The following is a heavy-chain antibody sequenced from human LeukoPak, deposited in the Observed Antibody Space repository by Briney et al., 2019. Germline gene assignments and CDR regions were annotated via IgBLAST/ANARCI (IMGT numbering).Heavy chain of an antibody. CDR3: AKVSLNYYDSSGYLS. J-gene: IGHJ4*02. CDR1: GFTFSSYA. D-gene: IGHD3-22*01. V-gene: IGHV3-23*01. CDR2: ISGSGGST. Sequence: AGGSLRLSCAASGFTFSSYAMSWVRQAPGKGLEWVSAISGSGGSTYYADSVKGRFTISRDNSKNTLYLQMNSLRAEDTAVYYCAKVSLNYYDSSGYLSWGQGTLVTVSS.